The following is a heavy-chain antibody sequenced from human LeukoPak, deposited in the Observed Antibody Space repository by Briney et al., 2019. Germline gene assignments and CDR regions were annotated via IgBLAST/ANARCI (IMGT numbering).Heavy chain of an antibody. J-gene: IGHJ4*02. CDR1: GYTFTGYY. CDR2: ITPSGGT. CDR3: ARDRYGDGFAHFDY. V-gene: IGHV1-2*03. D-gene: IGHD5-24*01. Sequence: LGASVKVSCKASGYTFTGYYMHWVRQASGQGLVWMGWITPSGGTNYPQKFQGRVAITRDTSITTAYMDLSRLTSDDTAVYYCARDRYGDGFAHFDYWGQGALVTVSS.